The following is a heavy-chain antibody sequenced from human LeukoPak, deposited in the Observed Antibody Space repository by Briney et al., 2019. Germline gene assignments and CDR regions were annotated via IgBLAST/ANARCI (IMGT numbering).Heavy chain of an antibody. Sequence: ASVKVSCKASGGTFRSXGISWVRQAPGQGXXXXGXXXXXPXXXXXXXXXXXXXXXXAXXXTTTAXMEXNNLRSEDTAVYYCATPQQWLAYYFDYWGQGTLVTVSS. CDR3: ATPQQWLAYYFDY. CDR1: GGTFRSXG. CDR2: XXXXPXXX. J-gene: IGHJ4*02. D-gene: IGHD6-19*01. V-gene: IGHV1-69*10.